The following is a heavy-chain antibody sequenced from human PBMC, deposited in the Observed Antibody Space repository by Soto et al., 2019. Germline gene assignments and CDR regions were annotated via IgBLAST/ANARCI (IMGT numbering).Heavy chain of an antibody. J-gene: IGHJ4*02. V-gene: IGHV4-59*01. D-gene: IGHD3-3*01. CDR3: ARYNGWGGYYLDY. CDR1: GGSISSYY. Sequence: QVQLQESGPGLVKPSETLSLTCTVSGGSISSYYWSWIRQPPGKGLEWIGYIYYSGSTNYNPSLKSRVTISVDTSKNQFSLKLSSVTAADTAVYYCARYNGWGGYYLDYWGQGTLVTVSS. CDR2: IYYSGST.